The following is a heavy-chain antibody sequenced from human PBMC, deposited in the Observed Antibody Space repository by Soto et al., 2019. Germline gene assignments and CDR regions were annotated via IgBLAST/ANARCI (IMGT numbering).Heavy chain of an antibody. D-gene: IGHD3-3*01. CDR3: ASYDFWSGYYIFAFDI. J-gene: IGHJ3*02. CDR1: GDSISSSNW. CDR2: IYHSGST. Sequence: SETLSLTCAVSGDSISSSNWWSWVRQPPGKGLEWIGEIYHSGSTNYNPSLKSRVTISVDKSKNKFSLKLISVTAADTAVYYCASYDFWSGYYIFAFDIWGQGTMVTVSS. V-gene: IGHV4-4*02.